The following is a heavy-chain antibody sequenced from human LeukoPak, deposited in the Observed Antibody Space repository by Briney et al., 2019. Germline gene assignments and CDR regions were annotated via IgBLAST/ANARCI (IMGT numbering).Heavy chain of an antibody. CDR3: AKGRPLRYFDWLLPPFDY. Sequence: GGSLRLSCAASGFTFSSYSMNWVRQAPGKGLEWVSSISSSSSYIYYADSVKGRFTISRDNSKNTLYLQMNSLRAEDTAVYYCAKGRPLRYFDWLLPPFDYWGQGTLVTVSS. CDR1: GFTFSSYS. CDR2: ISSSSSYI. V-gene: IGHV3-21*04. J-gene: IGHJ4*02. D-gene: IGHD3-9*01.